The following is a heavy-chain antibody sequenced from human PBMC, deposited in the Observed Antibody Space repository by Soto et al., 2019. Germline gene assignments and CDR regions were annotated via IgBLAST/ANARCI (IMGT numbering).Heavy chain of an antibody. CDR3: ARDRFGSWQFDN. Sequence: GGSLRLSCAVSGFTFSSYWMHWVRQAPGRGLVWVSRINTDGSSTSYADSEKGRFTISRDNAKNTLYLQMNSLRAEDTAVYYCARDRFGSWQFDNWGQGTLVTLSS. CDR2: INTDGSST. D-gene: IGHD3-10*01. J-gene: IGHJ4*02. CDR1: GFTFSSYW. V-gene: IGHV3-74*01.